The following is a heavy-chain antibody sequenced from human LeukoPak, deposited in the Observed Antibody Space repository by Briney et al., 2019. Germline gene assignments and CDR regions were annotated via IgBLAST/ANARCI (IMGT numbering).Heavy chain of an antibody. D-gene: IGHD6-13*01. CDR1: GFTFSSYA. CDR2: ISGSGGST. Sequence: PGESLRLSCAASGFTFSSYAMSWVRQAPWKGLEWVSAISGSGGSTYYADSVKGRFTISRDNSKNTLYLQMNSLRAEDTAVYYCAKATPGIAAAGIESHYWGQGTLVTVSS. J-gene: IGHJ4*02. V-gene: IGHV3-23*01. CDR3: AKATPGIAAAGIESHY.